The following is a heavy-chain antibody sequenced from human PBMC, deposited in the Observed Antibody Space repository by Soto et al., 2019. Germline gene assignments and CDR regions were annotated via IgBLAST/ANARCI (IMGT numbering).Heavy chain of an antibody. V-gene: IGHV3-53*01. Sequence: ESGGDLIQPGGSLRLSCAASGFTVSSNYMSWVRQAPGKGLEWVSVIYSVGSTYYADSVKGRFTISRDNSKNTMYLQMNSLRAEDTAVYYCARHPYCSGGSCYPRVYYGMDVWGQGTTVTVSS. CDR2: IYSVGST. D-gene: IGHD2-15*01. CDR1: GFTVSSNY. J-gene: IGHJ6*02. CDR3: ARHPYCSGGSCYPRVYYGMDV.